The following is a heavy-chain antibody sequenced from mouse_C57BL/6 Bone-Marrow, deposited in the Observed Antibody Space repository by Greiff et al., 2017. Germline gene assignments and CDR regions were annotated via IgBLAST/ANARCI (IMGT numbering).Heavy chain of an antibody. CDR2: IDPSDSET. Sequence: QVQLQQPGAELVRPGSSVKLSCKASGYTFTSYWMHWVKQRPIQGLEWIGNIDPSDSETHYTQKFKDKATLTVDKSSSTAYMQLSSLTSEDSAVYYCARDYYGSSYWYFDDWGTGTTVTVSS. J-gene: IGHJ1*03. CDR1: GYTFTSYW. V-gene: IGHV1-52*01. CDR3: ARDYYGSSYWYFDD. D-gene: IGHD1-1*01.